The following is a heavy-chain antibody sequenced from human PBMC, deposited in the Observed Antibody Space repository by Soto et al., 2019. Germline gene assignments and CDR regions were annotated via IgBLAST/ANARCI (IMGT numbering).Heavy chain of an antibody. J-gene: IGHJ6*02. CDR2: IDPSGGST. Sequence: GASVKVSCKASGYTFTRYYIHWVRQAPGQGLEWMGIIDPSGGSTIYAQRFQGRVTMTRDTSTSTVYMDLSSLRSEDTAVYYCALFRGRTGMDVWGQGTTVTVSS. V-gene: IGHV1-46*01. CDR1: GYTFTRYY. CDR3: ALFRGRTGMDV. D-gene: IGHD3-10*01.